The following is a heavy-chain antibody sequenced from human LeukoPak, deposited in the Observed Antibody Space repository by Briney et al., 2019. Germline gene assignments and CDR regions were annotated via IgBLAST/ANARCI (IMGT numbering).Heavy chain of an antibody. CDR3: ASHVSDGCGGDCYYIWFDP. Sequence: PSETLSLTCTVSGGSISSSSYYWGWIRQPPGKGLEWIGSIYCSGSTYSNPSLKSRVTISVDTSKNQFSLKLSSVTAADTAVYYCASHVSDGCGGDCYYIWFDPWGQGTLVTVSS. CDR1: GGSISSSSYY. J-gene: IGHJ5*02. CDR2: IYCSGST. V-gene: IGHV4-39*01. D-gene: IGHD2-21*01.